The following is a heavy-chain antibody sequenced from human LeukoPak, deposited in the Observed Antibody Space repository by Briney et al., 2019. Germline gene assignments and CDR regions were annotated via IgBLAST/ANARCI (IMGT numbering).Heavy chain of an antibody. V-gene: IGHV4-59*01. J-gene: IGHJ1*01. CDR1: GGSISSYY. CDR2: IYYSGST. D-gene: IGHD3-22*01. Sequence: KTSQTLSLTCAVSGGSISSYYWSWIRQPPGKGLEWIGYIYYSGSTNYNPSLKSRVTISVDTSKNQFSLKLSSVTAADTAVYYCARGRYYDSSGYHAWGQGTLVTVSS. CDR3: ARGRYYDSSGYHA.